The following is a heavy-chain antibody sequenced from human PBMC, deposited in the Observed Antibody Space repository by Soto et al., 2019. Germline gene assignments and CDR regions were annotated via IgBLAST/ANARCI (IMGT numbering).Heavy chain of an antibody. Sequence: QVQLVESGGGVVQPGRSLRLSCAASGFTFSSYGMHWVRQAPGKGLEWVAVISYDGSNKYYADSVKGRFTISRDNSKNTLYLQMNSLRAEDTAVYYCAKGLVRGEGDYWGHGTLVTVSS. CDR2: ISYDGSNK. CDR1: GFTFSSYG. J-gene: IGHJ4*01. CDR3: AKGLVRGEGDY. D-gene: IGHD3-10*01. V-gene: IGHV3-30*18.